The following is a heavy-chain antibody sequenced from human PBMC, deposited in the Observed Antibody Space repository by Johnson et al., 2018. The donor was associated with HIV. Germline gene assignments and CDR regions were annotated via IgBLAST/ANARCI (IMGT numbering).Heavy chain of an antibody. CDR2: IKKDGSEK. V-gene: IGHV3-7*03. D-gene: IGHD3-16*01. Sequence: VQLVESGGGLVQPGGSLRLSCAASGFTFSSYWMSWVRQAPGKGLERVANIKKDGSEKYYVDSVKGRFTISRDNAKNSLYLQMNSLRAADTAFYYCAKRQGVGAFDIWGQGTMVTVSS. CDR3: AKRQGVGAFDI. CDR1: GFTFSSYW. J-gene: IGHJ3*02.